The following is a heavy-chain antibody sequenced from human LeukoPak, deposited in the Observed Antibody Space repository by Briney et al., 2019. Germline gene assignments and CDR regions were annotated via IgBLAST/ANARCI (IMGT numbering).Heavy chain of an antibody. CDR1: GYTFTSYG. V-gene: IGHV1-18*01. Sequence: ASVKVSCKASGYTFTSYGISWVRQAPGQGLEWMGWISAYNGNTNYAQKLQGRVTMTTDTSTSTAYMELRSLRSDDTAAYYCARAYCSGGSCYGIDPWGQGTLVTVSS. D-gene: IGHD2-15*01. CDR3: ARAYCSGGSCYGIDP. J-gene: IGHJ5*02. CDR2: ISAYNGNT.